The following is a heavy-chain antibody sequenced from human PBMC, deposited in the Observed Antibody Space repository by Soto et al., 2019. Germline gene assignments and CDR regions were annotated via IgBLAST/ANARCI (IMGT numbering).Heavy chain of an antibody. J-gene: IGHJ6*02. D-gene: IGHD4-17*01. CDR1: GGTFSSYA. Sequence: ASVKVSCKASGGTFSSYAISWVRQAPGQGLEWMGWISANNGTANYAQKLQGRVTITTDTSTSTAYMELRSLRSDDTAVYYCARDDVGPYGDYVYYGMDVWGQGTTVTVSS. CDR3: ARDDVGPYGDYVYYGMDV. V-gene: IGHV1-18*01. CDR2: ISANNGTA.